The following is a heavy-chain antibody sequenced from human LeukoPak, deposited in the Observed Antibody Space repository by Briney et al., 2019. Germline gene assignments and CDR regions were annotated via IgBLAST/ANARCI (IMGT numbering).Heavy chain of an antibody. J-gene: IGHJ4*02. CDR2: IYWDDDK. CDR1: GFSLSSSGVG. Sequence: SAPTLLKPTQALALTCTFSGFSLSSSGVGVGWVRQPPGKALDWLAFIYWDDDKRYSPSLLHRLTITKDTSRSQVVLTMTNMDHVDTGTYYCARRRDYYDRTGTLDYWGQGTLVTVSS. CDR3: ARRRDYYDRTGTLDY. V-gene: IGHV2-5*02. D-gene: IGHD3-22*01.